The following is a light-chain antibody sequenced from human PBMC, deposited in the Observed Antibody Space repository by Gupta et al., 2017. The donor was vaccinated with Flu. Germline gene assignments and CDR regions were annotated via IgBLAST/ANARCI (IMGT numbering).Light chain of an antibody. CDR1: QSVTTW. CDR3: QQFNSFPYS. Sequence: DIQVTQSPSTLSASVGDRVTITCRASQSVTTWLAWYKQKPGIAPKLLIYEASRLQSGVPSRFSGSGSGTEFTLTIRSLQSDDFATYYCQQFNSFPYSFGQGTKLEIK. J-gene: IGKJ2*03. CDR2: EAS. V-gene: IGKV1-5*03.